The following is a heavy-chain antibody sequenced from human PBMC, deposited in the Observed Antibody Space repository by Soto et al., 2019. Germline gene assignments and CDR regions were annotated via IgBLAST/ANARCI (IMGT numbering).Heavy chain of an antibody. D-gene: IGHD4-17*01. V-gene: IGHV3-23*01. CDR3: AHPRGYGVFDAYDI. J-gene: IGHJ3*02. CDR2: LTPSGGET. CDR1: GFTFSTYA. Sequence: PGGSLRLSCVASGFTFSTYAMSWVRQAPGKGLEWVSALTPSGGETYYADSVKGRFTISRDNSMNALCLQMNSLRIEDTAVYYCAHPRGYGVFDAYDIWGQGTMVTVSS.